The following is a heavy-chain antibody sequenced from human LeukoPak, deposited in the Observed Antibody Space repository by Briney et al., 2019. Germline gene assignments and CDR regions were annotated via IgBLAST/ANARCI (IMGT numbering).Heavy chain of an antibody. D-gene: IGHD3-10*01. CDR2: ISAYNGNT. J-gene: IGHJ3*02. V-gene: IGHV1-18*01. CDR3: ARGPTMVRGVIITFDAFDI. CDR1: GYTFTSYA. Sequence: ASVKVSCKASGYTFTSYAMHWVRQAPGQGLEWMGWISAYNGNTNYAQKLQGRVTMTTDTSTSTAYMELRSLRSDDTAVYYCARGPTMVRGVIITFDAFDIWGQGTMVTVSS.